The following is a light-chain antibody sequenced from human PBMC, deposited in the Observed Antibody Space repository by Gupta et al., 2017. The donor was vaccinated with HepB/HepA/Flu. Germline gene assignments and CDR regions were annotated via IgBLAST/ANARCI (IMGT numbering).Light chain of an antibody. CDR2: KAS. Sequence: DIQMTQSPSTLSASIGDRVTSTCRTSQTITTYLAWYQQKPGKAPKLLIYKASRGESGVPSRFSGSGSGTEFTLTSSSRQPDDVANYYCQQDSNYFTFGGGTKVEI. CDR3: QQDSNYFT. V-gene: IGKV1-5*03. J-gene: IGKJ4*01. CDR1: QTITTY.